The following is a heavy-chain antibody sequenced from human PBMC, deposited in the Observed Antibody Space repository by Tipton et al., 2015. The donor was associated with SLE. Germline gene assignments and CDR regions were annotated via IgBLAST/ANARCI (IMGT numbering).Heavy chain of an antibody. D-gene: IGHD6-13*01. Sequence: AGLVKPSETLSLTCAVSGGSFSGNYLNWIRQSPGKGLEWIGEINHSGGTNYNPSLKSRVTISVDTSKNQFSLKLSSVTAADTAVYYCARSAGYGSNWAHFDYWGQGTLVTVSS. CDR2: INHSGGT. V-gene: IGHV4-34*01. CDR3: ARSAGYGSNWAHFDY. CDR1: GGSFSGNY. J-gene: IGHJ4*02.